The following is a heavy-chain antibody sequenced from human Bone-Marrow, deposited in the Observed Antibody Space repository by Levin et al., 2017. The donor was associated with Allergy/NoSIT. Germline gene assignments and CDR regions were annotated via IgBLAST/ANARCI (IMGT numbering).Heavy chain of an antibody. CDR3: ARGGWYSSSLFDL. J-gene: IGHJ2*01. V-gene: IGHV4-34*01. CDR1: GGSFSGYY. Sequence: TSETLSLTCAVYGGSFSGYYWSWIRQPPGKGLEWIGEINHSGSTNYNPSLKSRVTISVDTSKNQFSLKLSSVTAADTAVYYCARGGWYSSSLFDLWGRGTLVTVSS. D-gene: IGHD6-13*01. CDR2: INHSGST.